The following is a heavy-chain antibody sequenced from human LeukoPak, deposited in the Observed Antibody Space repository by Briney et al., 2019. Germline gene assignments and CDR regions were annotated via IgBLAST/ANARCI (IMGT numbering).Heavy chain of an antibody. V-gene: IGHV4-59*01. D-gene: IGHD2-21*01. CDR2: IYYSGST. CDR3: ARVRSIADIVGPTGYYFDY. Sequence: PSETLSLTCTVSGGSISSYYWSWIRQPPGKGLEWIGYIYYSGSTNYNPSLKSRVTISVDTSNNQFSLKQSSVTAADTAVYYCARVRSIADIVGPTGYYFDYWGQGTLVTVSS. J-gene: IGHJ4*02. CDR1: GGSISSYY.